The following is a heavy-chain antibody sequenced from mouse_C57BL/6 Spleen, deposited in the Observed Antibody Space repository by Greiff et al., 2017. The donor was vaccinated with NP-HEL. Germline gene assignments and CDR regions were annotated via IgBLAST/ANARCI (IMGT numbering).Heavy chain of an antibody. CDR3: ARPGSSYGWYFDV. CDR2: ISYSGST. CDR1: GYSITSGYD. Sequence: EVKVEESGPGMVKPSQSLSLTCTVTGYSITSGYDWHWIRHFPGNKLEWMGYISYSGSTNYNPSLKSRISITHDTSKNHFFLKLNSVTTEDTATYYCARPGSSYGWYFDVWGTGTTVTVSS. V-gene: IGHV3-1*01. J-gene: IGHJ1*03. D-gene: IGHD1-1*01.